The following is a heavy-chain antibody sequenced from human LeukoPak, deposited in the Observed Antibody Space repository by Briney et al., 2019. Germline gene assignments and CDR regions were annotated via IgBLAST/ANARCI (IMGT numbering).Heavy chain of an antibody. CDR1: RFTFNNYW. Sequence: GGSLRLSCATSRFTFNNYWMNWVRQAPGKGLEWVANIKSDGSEKYYVDSVKGRFTIFRDNTKKSLHLQMNSLRAEDTAVYYCAPEVPAADAFDIWGQGTMVTVSS. CDR3: APEVPAADAFDI. CDR2: IKSDGSEK. J-gene: IGHJ3*02. D-gene: IGHD2-2*01. V-gene: IGHV3-7*01.